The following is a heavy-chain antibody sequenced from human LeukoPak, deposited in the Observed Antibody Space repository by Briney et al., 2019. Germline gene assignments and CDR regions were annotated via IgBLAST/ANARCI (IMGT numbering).Heavy chain of an antibody. CDR2: ISVSGDST. Sequence: GGSLRLSCAASGFTFNTYSMNWVRQAPGKGLEWVSGISVSGDSTFYADSVKGRFTISRDNSKNTLYLQMNSLRAEDTAVYYCAKSLFYDSSGQAFDYWGQGTLVTVSS. J-gene: IGHJ4*02. V-gene: IGHV3-23*01. D-gene: IGHD3-22*01. CDR3: AKSLFYDSSGQAFDY. CDR1: GFTFNTYS.